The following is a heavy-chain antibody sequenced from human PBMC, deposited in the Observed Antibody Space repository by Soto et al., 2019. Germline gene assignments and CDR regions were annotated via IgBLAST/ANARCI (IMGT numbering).Heavy chain of an antibody. D-gene: IGHD2-2*01. CDR2: IIPIFGTA. CDR1: GGTFSCYA. J-gene: IGHJ4*02. CDR3: ARESYCSSTSCYYFDY. V-gene: IGHV1-69*13. Sequence: SVKVSCKASGGTFSCYAISWVRQAPGQGLEWMGGIIPIFGTANYAQKFQGRVTITADESTSTAYMELSSLRSEDTAVYYCARESYCSSTSCYYFDYWGQGTLVTVSS.